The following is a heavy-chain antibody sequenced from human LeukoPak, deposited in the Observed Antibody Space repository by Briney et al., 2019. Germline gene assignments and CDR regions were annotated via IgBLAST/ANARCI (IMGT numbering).Heavy chain of an antibody. CDR1: GFTFSSYA. J-gene: IGHJ4*02. Sequence: GGSLRLSCAASGFTFSSYATSWVRQAPGKGLEWVSAISGSGGSTYYADSVKGRFTISRDNSKNTLYLQMNSLRAEDTAVYYCARRFPAAAGTAAVDYWGQGTLVTVSS. CDR3: ARRFPAAAGTAAVDY. D-gene: IGHD6-13*01. V-gene: IGHV3-23*01. CDR2: ISGSGGST.